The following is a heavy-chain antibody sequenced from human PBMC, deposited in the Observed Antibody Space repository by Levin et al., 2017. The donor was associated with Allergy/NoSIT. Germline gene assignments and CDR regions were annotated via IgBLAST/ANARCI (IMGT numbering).Heavy chain of an antibody. J-gene: IGHJ6*02. CDR1: GYSFANYW. Sequence: KVSCKGSGYSFANYWIGWVRQMPGRGLEWMGIIYPDDSDTRYSPSFQGQVTISADKSISTAFLQWRSLKASDTAVYYCARRRYYDSSGYVSSGFYGMDVWGQGTTVTVSS. CDR3: ARRRYYDSSGYVSSGFYGMDV. CDR2: IYPDDSDT. D-gene: IGHD3-22*01. V-gene: IGHV5-51*01.